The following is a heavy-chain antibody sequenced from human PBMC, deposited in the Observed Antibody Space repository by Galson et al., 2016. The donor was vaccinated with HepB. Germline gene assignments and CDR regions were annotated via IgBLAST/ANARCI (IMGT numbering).Heavy chain of an antibody. CDR3: TRDGGSYNRLDL. J-gene: IGHJ5*02. CDR1: GFSLSSNS. V-gene: IGHV3-74*01. CDR2: ISIDGSNT. Sequence: SLRLSCAASGFSLSSNSIHWVRQAPGKGLVWVSRISIDGSNTGYADFAKGRFTISRDNAQKTVCLQMNSLRAEDTALYYCTRDGGSYNRLDLWGQGTLVTVSS. D-gene: IGHD1-26*01.